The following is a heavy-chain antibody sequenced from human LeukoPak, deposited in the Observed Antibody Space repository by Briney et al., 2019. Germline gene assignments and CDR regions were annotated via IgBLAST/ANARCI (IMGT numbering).Heavy chain of an antibody. CDR2: IHSSGKT. CDR3: ARSQLYDVYYYYYMDV. CDR1: GGSIISYY. D-gene: IGHD2-8*01. J-gene: IGHJ6*03. Sequence: SETLSLTCTVSGGSIISYYWSWIRQSPGKGLEWIGYIHSSGKTNYNPSLKSRVTISVDTSKNQFSLKLSSVTAADTAVYYCARSQLYDVYYYYYMDVWGKGTTVTISS. V-gene: IGHV4-59*08.